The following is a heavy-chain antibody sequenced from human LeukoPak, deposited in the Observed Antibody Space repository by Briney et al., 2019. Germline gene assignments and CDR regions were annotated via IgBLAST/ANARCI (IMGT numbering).Heavy chain of an antibody. CDR2: IHHRGTT. D-gene: IGHD3-3*01. CDR3: ARRGDDFWSGYHIDY. CDR1: GYSISSGYY. V-gene: IGHV4-38-2*01. J-gene: IGHJ4*02. Sequence: SETLSLTXGVSGYSISSGYYWGWIREPPGKGLEWIGSIHHRGTTYYNPSLKSRVTISVDTSKKQFSLKLSSVTAADTAVYYCARRGDDFWSGYHIDYWGQGTLVTVSS.